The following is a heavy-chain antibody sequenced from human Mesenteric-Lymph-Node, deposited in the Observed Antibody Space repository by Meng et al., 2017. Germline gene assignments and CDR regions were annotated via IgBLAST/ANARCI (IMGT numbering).Heavy chain of an antibody. V-gene: IGHV1-2*02. J-gene: IGHJ3*02. CDR2: INPNSGGT. CDR3: ARDSRAYYYGSGSNDAFDI. Sequence: ASVKVSCKASGYTFTGYYLHWVRQAPGQGLEWMGWINPNSGGTNYAQKFQGRVTMTRDTSISTAYMELSRLRPDDTAVYYCARDSRAYYYGSGSNDAFDIWGQGTMVTVSS. D-gene: IGHD3-10*01. CDR1: GYTFTGYY.